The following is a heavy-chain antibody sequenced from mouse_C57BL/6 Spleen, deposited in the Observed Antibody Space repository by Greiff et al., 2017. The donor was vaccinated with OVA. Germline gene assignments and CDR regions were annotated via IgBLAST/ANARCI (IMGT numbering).Heavy chain of an antibody. D-gene: IGHD4-1*01. CDR3: ARWDESY. CDR2: IDPSDSYT. J-gene: IGHJ2*01. CDR1: GYTFTSYW. Sequence: VKLQQPGAELVKPGASVKLSCKASGYTFTSYWMQWVKQRPGQGLEWIGEIDPSDSYTNYNQKFKGKATLTVDTSSSTAYMQLSSLTSEDTAVYYCARWDESYWGQGTTLTVSS. V-gene: IGHV1-50*01.